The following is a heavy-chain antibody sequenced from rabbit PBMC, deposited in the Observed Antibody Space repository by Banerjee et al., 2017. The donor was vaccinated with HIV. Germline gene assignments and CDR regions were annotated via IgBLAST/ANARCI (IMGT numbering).Heavy chain of an antibody. D-gene: IGHD4-2*01. CDR2: IVPIFGVT. CDR1: AFDFSTYS. V-gene: IGHV1S7*01. J-gene: IGHJ4*01. CDR3: VREAGYAGYGDASL. Sequence: QLVESGGGLVQPGGSLKLSCEASAFDFSTYSMSWGRQAPGKGLEWTGYIVPIFGVTYYASWVNGRFTISSHNAQNTLYLQLNSLTGADTATYFCVREAGYAGYGDASLWGPGTLVTVS.